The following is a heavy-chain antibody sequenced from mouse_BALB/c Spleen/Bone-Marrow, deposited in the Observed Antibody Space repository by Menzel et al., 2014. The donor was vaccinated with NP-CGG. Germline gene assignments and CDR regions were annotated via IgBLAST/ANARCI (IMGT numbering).Heavy chain of an antibody. CDR3: ARYYDDAWFAY. V-gene: IGHV1-9*01. CDR2: ILPGSGNT. Sequence: QVQLQQSGTELMKPGASVKISCKATGYTFSSYWIEWVKQRPGHGLEWIGEILPGSGNTNYNENFKGKATFTADTSSNTAYMQLSSLTSEDSAVYYCARYYDDAWFAYWGQGTLVTVSA. J-gene: IGHJ3*01. CDR1: GYTFSSYW. D-gene: IGHD2-4*01.